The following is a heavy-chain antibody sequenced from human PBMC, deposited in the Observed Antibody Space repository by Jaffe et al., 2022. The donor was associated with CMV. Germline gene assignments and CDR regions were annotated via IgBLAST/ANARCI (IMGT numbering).Heavy chain of an antibody. J-gene: IGHJ2*01. CDR2: IYYSGST. D-gene: IGHD1-7*01. Sequence: QLQLQESGPGLVKPSETLSLTCTVSGGSISSSSYYWGWIRQPPGKGLEWIGSIYYSGSTYYNPSLKSRVTISVDTSKNQFSLKLSSVTAADTAVYYCARPNWNSGFLGYFDLWGRGTLVTVSS. V-gene: IGHV4-39*01. CDR1: GGSISSSSYY. CDR3: ARPNWNSGFLGYFDL.